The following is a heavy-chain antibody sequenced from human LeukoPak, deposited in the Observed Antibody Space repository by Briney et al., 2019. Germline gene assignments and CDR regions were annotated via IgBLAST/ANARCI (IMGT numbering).Heavy chain of an antibody. CDR3: ARGPTNGQAFDY. Sequence: SGGSLRLSCAASGFTFSSYSMNWVRQAPGKGLEWVSSISSSSSYIYYADSVKGRFTLSRDNAKNSLYLQMDSLRAEDTAVYYCARGPTNGQAFDYWGQGTLVSVSS. CDR2: ISSSSSYI. D-gene: IGHD2-8*01. V-gene: IGHV3-21*06. J-gene: IGHJ4*02. CDR1: GFTFSSYS.